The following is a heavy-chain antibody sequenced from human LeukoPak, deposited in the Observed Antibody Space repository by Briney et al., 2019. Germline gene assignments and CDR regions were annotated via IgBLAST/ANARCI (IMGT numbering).Heavy chain of an antibody. CDR1: GFTFSSYA. Sequence: GGSLRLSCAAPGFTFSSYAMHWVRQAPGKGLEWVAVISYDGSNKYYADSVKGRFTISRDNSKNTLYLQMNSLRAEDTAVYYCARDRCTNGVCYTYFDYWGQGTLVTVSS. D-gene: IGHD2-8*01. CDR2: ISYDGSNK. J-gene: IGHJ4*02. V-gene: IGHV3-30*01. CDR3: ARDRCTNGVCYTYFDY.